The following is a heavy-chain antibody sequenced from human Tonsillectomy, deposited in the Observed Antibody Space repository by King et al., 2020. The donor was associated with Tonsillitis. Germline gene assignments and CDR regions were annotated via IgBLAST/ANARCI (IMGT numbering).Heavy chain of an antibody. CDR1: GYSFTSYW. Sequence: VQLVESGAEVKKPGESLKISCKASGYSFTSYWIVWVRQMPGKGLECMGIIYPGDSETSYSPSFQGQVIISADKSISTAYLQWSSLKASDTAMYYCARRYYYDSTGYYPFDYWGQGTLVTVSS. J-gene: IGHJ4*02. V-gene: IGHV5-51*01. CDR2: IYPGDSET. D-gene: IGHD3-22*01. CDR3: ARRYYYDSTGYYPFDY.